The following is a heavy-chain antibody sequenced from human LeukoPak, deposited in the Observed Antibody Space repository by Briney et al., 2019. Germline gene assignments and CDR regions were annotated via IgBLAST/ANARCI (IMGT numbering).Heavy chain of an antibody. J-gene: IGHJ5*02. Sequence: PSETLSLTCSVSGGSPQSTISYWGWIRQAPGKGLEWLGSIYYTGRTYYNSSLKSRITISVDTSKRQASLRLTSVTAADTAVYYCARPQGKATIPHWFDPWGQGIQVTVSS. CDR2: IYYTGRT. D-gene: IGHD5-24*01. CDR3: ARPQGKATIPHWFDP. CDR1: GGSPQSTISY. V-gene: IGHV4-39*01.